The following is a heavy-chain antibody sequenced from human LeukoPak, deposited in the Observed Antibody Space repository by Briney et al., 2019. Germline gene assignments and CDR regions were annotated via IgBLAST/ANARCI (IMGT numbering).Heavy chain of an antibody. Sequence: GGSLRLSCAASGFTFDDYAMHWVRQAPGKGLEWVSGISWNSGSIGYADSVKGRFTISRDNAKNSLYLQMNSLRAEDMAVYYCARGLAVAGYYVDVWGKGTTVTVSS. J-gene: IGHJ6*03. CDR3: ARGLAVAGYYVDV. V-gene: IGHV3-9*03. D-gene: IGHD6-19*01. CDR2: ISWNSGSI. CDR1: GFTFDDYA.